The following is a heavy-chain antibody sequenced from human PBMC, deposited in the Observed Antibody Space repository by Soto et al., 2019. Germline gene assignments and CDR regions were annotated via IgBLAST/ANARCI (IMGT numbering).Heavy chain of an antibody. Sequence: PGGSLRLSCAASGFTFSNFWMTWVRQAPGRGLEWVAYIKKDGSEKSYGDSVKGRFTISRDNAKNSLSLQMNSLRAEDAAVYYCARITILPGFYFDYWGQGTLVTVSS. CDR2: IKKDGSEK. D-gene: IGHD3-9*01. V-gene: IGHV3-7*02. CDR3: ARITILPGFYFDY. CDR1: GFTFSNFW. J-gene: IGHJ4*02.